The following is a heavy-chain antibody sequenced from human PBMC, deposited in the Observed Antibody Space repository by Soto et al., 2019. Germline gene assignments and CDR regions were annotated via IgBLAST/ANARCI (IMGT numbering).Heavy chain of an antibody. D-gene: IGHD6-13*01. CDR2: ISGSGGST. CDR3: AKDAYSSSWYDDAFDI. V-gene: IGHV3-23*01. CDR1: GFTFSSYA. Sequence: GESLKISCAASGFTFSSYAMSWVRQAPGKGLEWVSAISGSGGSTYYADSVKGRFTISRDNSKNTLYLQMNSLRAEDTAVYYCAKDAYSSSWYDDAFDIWGQGTMVTVSS. J-gene: IGHJ3*02.